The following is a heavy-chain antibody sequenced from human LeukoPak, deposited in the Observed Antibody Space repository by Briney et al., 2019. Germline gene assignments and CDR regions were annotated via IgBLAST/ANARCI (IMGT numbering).Heavy chain of an antibody. CDR3: ARGKAYHYYDSSGYYYDY. CDR1: GGSISSGSHY. J-gene: IGHJ4*02. CDR2: IYYSGNS. D-gene: IGHD3-22*01. V-gene: IGHV4-39*01. Sequence: SETLSLTCTVSGGSISSGSHYWGWIRQPPGKELEWIGNIYYSGNSYYNPSLKSRVTISVDASKNQFSLKLSSVTAADTAVYYCARGKAYHYYDSSGYYYDYWGQGTLVTVSS.